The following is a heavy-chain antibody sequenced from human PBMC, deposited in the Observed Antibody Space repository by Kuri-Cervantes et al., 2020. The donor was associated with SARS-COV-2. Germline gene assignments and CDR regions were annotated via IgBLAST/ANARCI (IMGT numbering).Heavy chain of an antibody. CDR1: GFTFSSYS. J-gene: IGHJ4*02. CDR3: ARDRGEDIVVVVAASAYDY. CDR2: ISSSSSYI. V-gene: IGHV3-21*01. D-gene: IGHD2-15*01. Sequence: GESLKISCAASGFTFSSYSMNWVRQAPGKGLEWVSSISSSSSYIYYADSVKGRFTISRDNAKNSLYLQMNSLRAEDTAVYYFARDRGEDIVVVVAASAYDYWGQGTLVTVSS.